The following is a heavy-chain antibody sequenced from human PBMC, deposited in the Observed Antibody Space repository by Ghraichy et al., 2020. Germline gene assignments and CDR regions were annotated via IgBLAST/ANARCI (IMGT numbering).Heavy chain of an antibody. CDR1: GYTFTSYG. Sequence: ASVKVSCKASGYTFTSYGISWVRQAPGQGLEWMGWISAYNGNTNYAQKLQGRVTMTTDTSTSTAYMELRSLRSDDTAVYYCARDTAMVKYYYGMDVWGQGTTVTVSS. CDR3: ARDTAMVKYYYGMDV. CDR2: ISAYNGNT. V-gene: IGHV1-18*04. J-gene: IGHJ6*02. D-gene: IGHD5-18*01.